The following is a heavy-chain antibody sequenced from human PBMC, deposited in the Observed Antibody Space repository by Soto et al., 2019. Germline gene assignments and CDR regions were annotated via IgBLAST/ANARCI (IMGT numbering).Heavy chain of an antibody. V-gene: IGHV1-69*13. Sequence: SVKVSCKASGGTFSSYAISWVRQAPGQGLEWMGVIIPIFGTANYAQKFQGRVTITADESTSTAYMELSSLRSEDTAVYYCARVNGSSWTYYYYYYGMDVWGQGTTVTVSS. CDR3: ARVNGSSWTYYYYYYGMDV. CDR2: IIPIFGTA. J-gene: IGHJ6*02. CDR1: GGTFSSYA. D-gene: IGHD6-13*01.